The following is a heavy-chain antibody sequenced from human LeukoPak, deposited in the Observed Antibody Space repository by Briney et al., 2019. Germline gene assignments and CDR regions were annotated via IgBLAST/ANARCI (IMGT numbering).Heavy chain of an antibody. J-gene: IGHJ5*01. CDR2: MPYDENVSDKGTP. CDR1: GDSISNSGWS. V-gene: IGHV4-39*02. D-gene: IGHD3-3*01. Sequence: SETLSLTCIVSGDSISNSGWSWAWVRQPPGKGLEWIGTMPYDENVSDKGTPSYNPSLKSRVTITADTSKNHLSLKANSVTAADTASYYCERLTLTGVGGRGWFDSWGQGTLVIVSS. CDR3: ERLTLTGVGGRGWFDS.